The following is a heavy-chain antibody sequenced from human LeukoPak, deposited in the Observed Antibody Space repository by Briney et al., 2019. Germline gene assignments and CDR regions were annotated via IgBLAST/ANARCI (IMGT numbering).Heavy chain of an antibody. J-gene: IGHJ6*03. CDR2: ISWNIGSI. V-gene: IGHV3-9*01. CDR1: GFTFDDYA. CDR3: ARGYCSSTSCSLQYYYYYMDV. D-gene: IGHD2-2*01. Sequence: GGSLRLPCAASGFTFDDYAMHWVRQAQGKGLEWVSGISWNIGSIGYADSVKGRFTISSDNAKNSLYLQMTSLRADDTALYYCARGYCSSTSCSLQYYYYYMDVWGKGTTVTVSS.